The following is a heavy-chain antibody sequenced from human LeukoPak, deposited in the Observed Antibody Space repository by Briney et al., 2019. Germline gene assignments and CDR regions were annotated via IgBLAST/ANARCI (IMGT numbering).Heavy chain of an antibody. J-gene: IGHJ4*02. V-gene: IGHV1-24*01. D-gene: IGHD6-19*01. CDR2: FDPEDGET. Sequence: ASVKVSCKASGYTFTSYGISWVRQAPGKGLEWMGGFDPEDGETIYAQKFQGRVTMTEDTSTDTAYMELSSLRSEDTAVYYCARYSSGWYFDYWGQGTLVTVSS. CDR1: GYTFTSYG. CDR3: ARYSSGWYFDY.